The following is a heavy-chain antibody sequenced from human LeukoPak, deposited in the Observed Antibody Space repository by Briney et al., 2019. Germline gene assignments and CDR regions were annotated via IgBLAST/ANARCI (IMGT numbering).Heavy chain of an antibody. CDR3: ARRGEGTGPLPFDY. CDR1: GFTFSDYV. V-gene: IGHV3-23*01. Sequence: GGSLRLSCAASGFTFSDYVMTWGRQVPGKGPEWVSTISGTGDKTFYSDSVKGRFTISRDNSRNTLDLQMSSLRAEDTAVYYCARRGEGTGPLPFDYWGQGTLVTVSS. J-gene: IGHJ4*02. CDR2: ISGTGDKT. D-gene: IGHD3/OR15-3a*01.